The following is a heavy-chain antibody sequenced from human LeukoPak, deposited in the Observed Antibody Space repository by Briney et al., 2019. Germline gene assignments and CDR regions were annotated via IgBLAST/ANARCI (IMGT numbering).Heavy chain of an antibody. V-gene: IGHV1-3*01. CDR2: INAGNGNT. CDR3: ARGYDYYDSSGVGY. Sequence: ASVKVSCKASGYTFTSYAMHWVRQAPGQRLEWMGWINAGNGNTKYSQKFQGRVTITRDTSASTAYMELSSLRSEDTAVYYCARGYDYYDSSGVGYWGQGTLVTVSS. J-gene: IGHJ4*02. D-gene: IGHD3-22*01. CDR1: GYTFTSYA.